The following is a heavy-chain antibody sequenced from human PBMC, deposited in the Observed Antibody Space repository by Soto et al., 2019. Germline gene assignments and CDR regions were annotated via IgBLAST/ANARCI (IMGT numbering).Heavy chain of an antibody. CDR3: ARGSSCSGGSCYSGGDNWFDP. J-gene: IGHJ5*02. D-gene: IGHD2-15*01. Sequence: SETLSLTCTVSGDSGGFISSSSYHWGWIRQPPGKGLEWIGYIYYSGSTNYNPSLKSRVTISVDTSKNQFSLKLSSVTAADTAVYYCARGSSCSGGSCYSGGDNWFDPWGQGTLVTVSS. CDR2: IYYSGST. V-gene: IGHV4-39*07. CDR1: GDSGGFISSSSYH.